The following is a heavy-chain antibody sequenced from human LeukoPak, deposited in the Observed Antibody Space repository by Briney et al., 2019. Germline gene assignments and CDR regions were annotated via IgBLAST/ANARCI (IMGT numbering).Heavy chain of an antibody. J-gene: IGHJ3*02. CDR2: IYSGGST. CDR3: AREAYSYGFRGAFDI. Sequence: GGSLRLSCAASGFTVSSNYMSWVRQAPGKGLEWVSVIYSGGSTYYADSVKGRFTISRDNSKNTLYLQMNGLRAEDTAVYYCAREAYSYGFRGAFDIWGQGTMVTVSS. CDR1: GFTVSSNY. V-gene: IGHV3-66*01. D-gene: IGHD5-18*01.